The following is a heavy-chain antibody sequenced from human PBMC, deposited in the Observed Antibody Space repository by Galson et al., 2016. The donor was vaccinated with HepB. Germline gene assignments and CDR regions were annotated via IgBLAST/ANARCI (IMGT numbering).Heavy chain of an antibody. CDR1: GYTFSIHA. CDR2: ISAGDDNTNT. V-gene: IGHV1-3*01. CDR3: ARASWEFLKTFDF. D-gene: IGHD1-26*01. J-gene: IGHJ4*02. Sequence: SLKLSCKASGYTFSIHAMQWVRQAPGQGLEWMGWISAGDDNTNTRYSVKLQGRVTITTDTSTNTAYMELTSLRSEDTAIYYCARASWEFLKTFDFWGQGTLVTVTS.